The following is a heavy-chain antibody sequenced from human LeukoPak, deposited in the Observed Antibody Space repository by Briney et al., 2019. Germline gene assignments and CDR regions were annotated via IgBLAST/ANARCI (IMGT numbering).Heavy chain of an antibody. V-gene: IGHV1-2*02. CDR2: INPNSGGT. Sequence: ASVTLSFTASGYTFTAYYMQWVRQAPGQGQERMGWINPNSGGTDYAQKFQGRVTMTRDTSINTAYMVLSNLRSDDTAVYYCARDHYWGQGTPVTVSS. J-gene: IGHJ4*02. CDR3: ARDHY. CDR1: GYTFTAYY.